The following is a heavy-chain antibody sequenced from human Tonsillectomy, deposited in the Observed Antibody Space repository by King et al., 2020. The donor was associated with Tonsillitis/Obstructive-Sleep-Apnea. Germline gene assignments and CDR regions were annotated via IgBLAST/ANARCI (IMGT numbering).Heavy chain of an antibody. J-gene: IGHJ6*02. CDR2: INPNSGGT. Sequence: QLVQSGAEVKKPGASVKVSCKASGYPFTDYYVHWVRQAPGQGLEWMGRINPNSGGTNYAQKVQGRVTMTRDTSISTAYMELSRLRSDDTAIYYCASHMGPATIEVVYGMDVWGQGTTVTVSS. V-gene: IGHV1-2*06. CDR3: ASHMGPATIEVVYGMDV. CDR1: GYPFTDYY. D-gene: IGHD5-24*01.